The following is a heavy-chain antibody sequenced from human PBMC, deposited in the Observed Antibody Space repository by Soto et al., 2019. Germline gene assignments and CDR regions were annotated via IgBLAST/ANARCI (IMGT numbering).Heavy chain of an antibody. Sequence: SETLSLTCTVSGGSISSYYWSWIRQPPGKRLEWIRYIYYSGSTNYNPSLKSRVTISVDTSKNQFSLKLGSVTAADTAVYYCARDHRKEGPNYDFWSGTNYGMDVWGQGTTVTVSS. CDR2: IYYSGST. V-gene: IGHV4-59*01. J-gene: IGHJ6*02. CDR1: GGSISSYY. CDR3: ARDHRKEGPNYDFWSGTNYGMDV. D-gene: IGHD3-3*01.